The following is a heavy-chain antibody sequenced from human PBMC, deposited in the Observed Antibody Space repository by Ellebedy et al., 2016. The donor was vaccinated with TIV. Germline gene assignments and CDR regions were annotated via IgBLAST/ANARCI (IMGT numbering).Heavy chain of an antibody. CDR1: RFTFNSYW. CDR3: ASEYCNGGRCYAGFDY. D-gene: IGHD2-15*01. J-gene: IGHJ4*02. Sequence: GESLKISCAASRFTFNSYWMSWVRQAPGKGLEWVANIKQDGIEKHYVDSVKGRFTISRDNAKNSLYLQMNSLRVEDTAVYYCASEYCNGGRCYAGFDYWGQGTLVTVSS. CDR2: IKQDGIEK. V-gene: IGHV3-7*03.